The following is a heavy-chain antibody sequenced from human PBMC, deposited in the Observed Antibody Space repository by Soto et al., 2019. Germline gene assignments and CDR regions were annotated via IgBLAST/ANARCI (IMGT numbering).Heavy chain of an antibody. D-gene: IGHD3-10*01. V-gene: IGHV1-8*01. Sequence: GASVKVSCKASGYTFTSYDINWVRQATGQGLEWMGWMNPNSGNTGYAQKFQGRVTVTRNTSISTAYMELSSLRSEDTAVYYCARGGVFFFAAPTNPFDYWGQGTLVTVSS. CDR3: ARGGVFFFAAPTNPFDY. CDR1: GYTFTSYD. J-gene: IGHJ4*02. CDR2: MNPNSGNT.